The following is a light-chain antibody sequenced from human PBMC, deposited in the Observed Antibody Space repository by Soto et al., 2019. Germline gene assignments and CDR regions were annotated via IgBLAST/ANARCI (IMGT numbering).Light chain of an antibody. J-gene: IGKJ4*01. V-gene: IGKV1-33*01. CDR2: EAS. Sequence: DIQMTQSPSSLSASVGDRVTITCQARQDIKNYLTWYPQKPGKAPKLLLYEASHLETGVPSRFSGSGSGRSCTFTISSRQPEDIATYYCQQCDDFITFGGGTRIEIK. CDR1: QDIKNY. CDR3: QQCDDFIT.